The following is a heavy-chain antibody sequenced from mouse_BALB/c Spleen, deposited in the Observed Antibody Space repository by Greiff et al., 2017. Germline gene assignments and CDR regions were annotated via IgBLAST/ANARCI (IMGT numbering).Heavy chain of an antibody. J-gene: IGHJ2*01. D-gene: IGHD2-4*01. Sequence: QVQLKQPGAELVKPGASVKLSCKASGYTFTSYWMHWVKQRPGQGLEWIGEINPSNGRTNYNEKFKSKATLTVDKSSSTAYMQLSSLTSEDSAVYYCAIYYDYDWGQGTTLTVSS. CDR3: AIYYDYD. CDR2: INPSNGRT. CDR1: GYTFTSYW. V-gene: IGHV1S81*02.